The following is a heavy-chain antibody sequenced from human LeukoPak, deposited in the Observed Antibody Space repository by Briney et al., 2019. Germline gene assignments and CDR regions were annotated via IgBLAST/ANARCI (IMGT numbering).Heavy chain of an antibody. V-gene: IGHV3-66*01. Sequence: GGSLRLSCAGSGFTVTTNYMSWVRQAPGKGLECVSAIYTDGDTYYADSVKGRFTISRDGSKNTLYLQMNTLRVEDTAVYYCATAPSVFGVIWQYGFDYWGQGTLVTVSS. CDR3: ATAPSVFGVIWQYGFDY. J-gene: IGHJ4*02. D-gene: IGHD3-3*01. CDR2: IYTDGDT. CDR1: GFTVTTNY.